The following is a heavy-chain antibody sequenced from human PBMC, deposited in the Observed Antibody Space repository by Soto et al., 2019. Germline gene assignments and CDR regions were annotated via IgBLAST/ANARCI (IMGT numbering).Heavy chain of an antibody. D-gene: IGHD3-10*01. CDR1: GFNFGGYT. CDR2: ISAANTYI. Sequence: PWGSLRLSCSASGFNFGGYTLSWVRQAPGKGLEWVSSISAANTYIYYADAVKGRFTISRDNARHSVYLQMNRLRVGETALYYCASATTMGWSPQAFWGKGTPVAV. J-gene: IGHJ4*02. V-gene: IGHV3-21*04. CDR3: ASATTMGWSPQAF.